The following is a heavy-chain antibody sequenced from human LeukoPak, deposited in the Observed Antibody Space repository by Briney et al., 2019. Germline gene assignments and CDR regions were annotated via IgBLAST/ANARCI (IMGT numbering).Heavy chain of an antibody. CDR1: GGSFSGHY. V-gene: IGHV4-34*01. Sequence: PSETLSLTCAVYGGSFSGHYWSWIRQPPGKGLEWIGEINHSGSTNYNPSLESRVTISVDTSKNHFSLKLSSVTAADTAVYYCATRYGDYVREYFQHWGQGTLVAVSS. CDR2: INHSGST. CDR3: ATRYGDYVREYFQH. D-gene: IGHD4-17*01. J-gene: IGHJ1*01.